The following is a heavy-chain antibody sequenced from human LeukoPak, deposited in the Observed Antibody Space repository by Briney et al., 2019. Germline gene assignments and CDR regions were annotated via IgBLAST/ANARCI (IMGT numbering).Heavy chain of an antibody. J-gene: IGHJ4*02. D-gene: IGHD5-18*01. CDR2: IYYSGST. Sequence: SETLSLTCTVSGGSISKGDYYWSWIRQHPGKGLEWIGYIYYSGSTYHNPSLKSRVTISLDTSKNQFSLKLNSVTAADTAVYYCASGEDSAMAVAFDYWGQGTLVTVSS. CDR3: ASGEDSAMAVAFDY. V-gene: IGHV4-31*03. CDR1: GGSISKGDYY.